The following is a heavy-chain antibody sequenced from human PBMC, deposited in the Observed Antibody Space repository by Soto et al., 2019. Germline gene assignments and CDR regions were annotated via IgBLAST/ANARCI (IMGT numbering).Heavy chain of an antibody. Sequence: QITLKESGPTLVKPTQTLTLTCSFSGFSLSTARRGVGWIRQPPGKALEWLAVIYWNDDERYSPSLKNRVSITKDTNKNQVVLTMTNVDPVDTATYYCAHRGYGNYPRDNWFDPWGQGTLVTVSS. V-gene: IGHV2-5*01. J-gene: IGHJ5*02. D-gene: IGHD4-17*01. CDR3: AHRGYGNYPRDNWFDP. CDR1: GFSLSTARRG. CDR2: IYWNDDE.